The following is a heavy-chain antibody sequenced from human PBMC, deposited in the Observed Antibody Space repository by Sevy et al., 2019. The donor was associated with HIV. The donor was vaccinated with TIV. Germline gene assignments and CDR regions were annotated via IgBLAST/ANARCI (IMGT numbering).Heavy chain of an antibody. J-gene: IGHJ4*02. CDR2: ISAHNGDT. V-gene: IGHV1-18*01. CDR3: ARAYCSGGSCYSLAY. Sequence: ASVKVSCKTSGYTFTSYRITWVRQAPGQGLEWMGWISAHNGDTNYAQKLQGRVTMILETSTSTAYMVLRSLRSDDTAIYYCARAYCSGGSCYSLAYWGQGTLVTVSS. CDR1: GYTFTSYR. D-gene: IGHD2-15*01.